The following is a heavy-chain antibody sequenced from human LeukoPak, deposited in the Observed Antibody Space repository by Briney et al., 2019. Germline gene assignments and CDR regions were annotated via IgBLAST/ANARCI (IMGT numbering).Heavy chain of an antibody. Sequence: GGSLRLSCAASGFTFTSYAMNWVRQAPGKGLEWVSVISAGGATTDYADSVKGRFTISRDNSKNTLYLQMNSLRAEDTAVYYCTKGSYYDNSGRAYFDYWGQGTLVTVSS. CDR2: ISAGGATT. V-gene: IGHV3-23*01. CDR1: GFTFTSYA. CDR3: TKGSYYDNSGRAYFDY. J-gene: IGHJ4*02. D-gene: IGHD3-22*01.